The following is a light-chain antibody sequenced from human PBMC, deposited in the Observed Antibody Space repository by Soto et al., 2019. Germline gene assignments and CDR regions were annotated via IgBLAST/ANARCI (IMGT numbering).Light chain of an antibody. Sequence: QSVLTQPPSVSEAPGQRVTISCTGSSSNIGGGYDVHWFQQLPGTAPKLLFYGKNNRPSGVPDRFSGSTSGTSASLAITGLQTEDEAIYYCQSYDASLSGRYVFGTGTKVTVL. CDR3: QSYDASLSGRYV. CDR2: GKN. V-gene: IGLV1-40*01. J-gene: IGLJ1*01. CDR1: SSNIGGGYD.